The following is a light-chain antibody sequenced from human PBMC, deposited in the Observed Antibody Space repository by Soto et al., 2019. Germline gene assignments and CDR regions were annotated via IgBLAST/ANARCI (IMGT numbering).Light chain of an antibody. V-gene: IGLV2-23*01. Sequence: QSVLTQPASVSGSPGQSITISCTGTSSDVGSSNLVSWYQQHPGKAPKLIIYEGSRRPSGVSGRFSGSMSGNTASLTISGLQAEDDADYYCCSFARSSTSYVFGTGPKVTVL. J-gene: IGLJ1*01. CDR2: EGS. CDR1: SSDVGSSNL. CDR3: CSFARSSTSYV.